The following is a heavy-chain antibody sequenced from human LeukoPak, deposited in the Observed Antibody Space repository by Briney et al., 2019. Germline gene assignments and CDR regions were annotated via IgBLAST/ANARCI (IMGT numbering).Heavy chain of an antibody. V-gene: IGHV3-74*01. D-gene: IGHD1-7*01. CDR3: ARAQDGNCGRFDF. Sequence: GGSLRLSCAASGFTFTNYWMHWVRHAPGKGLVWVSRIDPDGSSTSYADSVRGRFTISRDNAKNTVYLQMNSLRAEDTSVYYCARAQDGNCGRFDFWGQGNLVTVSS. CDR2: IDPDGSST. J-gene: IGHJ4*02. CDR1: GFTFTNYW.